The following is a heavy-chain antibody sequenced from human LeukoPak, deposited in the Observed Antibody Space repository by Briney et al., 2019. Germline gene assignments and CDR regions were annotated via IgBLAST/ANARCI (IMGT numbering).Heavy chain of an antibody. Sequence: ASVKVSCKASGGTFSSYTISWVRQAPGQGLEWMGWISAYNGNTNYAQKLQGRVTMTTDTSTSTAYMELRSLRSDDTAVYYCARLLGTAANDAFDIWGQGTMVTVSS. CDR1: GGTFSSYT. CDR3: ARLLGTAANDAFDI. D-gene: IGHD2-2*01. J-gene: IGHJ3*02. CDR2: ISAYNGNT. V-gene: IGHV1-18*01.